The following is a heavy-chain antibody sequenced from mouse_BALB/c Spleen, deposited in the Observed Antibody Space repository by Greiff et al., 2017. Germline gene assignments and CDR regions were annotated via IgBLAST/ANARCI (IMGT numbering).Heavy chain of an antibody. CDR2: ILPGSGST. J-gene: IGHJ3*01. D-gene: IGHD1-1*01. Sequence: VKLQESGAELMKPGASVKLSCKATGYTFSSYWIEWVKQMPGHGLEWIGEILPGSGSTNYNEKFKGKAAFTADTSSNTAYMQLSSLTSEDSAVYYCARRYGSSYGFAYWGQGTLVTVSA. CDR3: ARRYGSSYGFAY. CDR1: GYTFSSYW. V-gene: IGHV1-9*01.